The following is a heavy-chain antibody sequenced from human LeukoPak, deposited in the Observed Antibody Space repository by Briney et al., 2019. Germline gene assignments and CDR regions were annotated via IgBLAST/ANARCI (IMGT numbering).Heavy chain of an antibody. Sequence: GGSLRLSCAASGFTVSSNYVSWVRQAPGKGLEWVSVIYSGGSTYYADSVKGRFTISRDNSKNTLYLQMNSLRAEDTAVYYCARGLGIQTFDYWGQGTLVTVSS. V-gene: IGHV3-66*02. CDR1: GFTVSSNY. CDR3: ARGLGIQTFDY. J-gene: IGHJ4*02. D-gene: IGHD5-18*01. CDR2: IYSGGST.